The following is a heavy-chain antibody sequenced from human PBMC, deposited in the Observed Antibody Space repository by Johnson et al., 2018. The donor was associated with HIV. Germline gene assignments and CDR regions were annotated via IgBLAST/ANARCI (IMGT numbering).Heavy chain of an antibody. CDR1: GFIFRNYG. CDR3: ARPNQLLFYPDAFDF. Sequence: VQLVESGGGVVQPGGSLRLSCAASGFIFRNYGMHWVRQAPGNGLEWVAFIRFDGSSKYYADSVKGRFTISRDNSKNTLYLQMNSLRAEDTAVYYCARPNQLLFYPDAFDFWGQGTMVTVSS. D-gene: IGHD2-2*01. V-gene: IGHV3-30*02. J-gene: IGHJ3*01. CDR2: IRFDGSSK.